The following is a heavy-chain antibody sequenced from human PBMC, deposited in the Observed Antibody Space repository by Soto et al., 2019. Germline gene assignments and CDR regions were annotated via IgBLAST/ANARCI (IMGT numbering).Heavy chain of an antibody. CDR1: CGSMISYY. V-gene: IGHV4-59*08. D-gene: IGHD7-27*01. Sequence: XXTLSLSCTVSCGSMISYYWSWIRQPPGRGLEWIGXIYYAXSTNYNHSLKXXVTISVDTXKNQLSLKLSSVNAADKDVYYCAKNWNWGSLVHWGKGTLVTVYS. CDR3: AKNWNWGSLVH. CDR2: IYYAXST. J-gene: IGHJ4*02.